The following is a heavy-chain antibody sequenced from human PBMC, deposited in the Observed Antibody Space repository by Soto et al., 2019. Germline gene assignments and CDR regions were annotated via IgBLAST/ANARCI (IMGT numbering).Heavy chain of an antibody. CDR3: ARDRDDYGSGNYYNRIDF. CDR2: IIPIFGTP. CDR1: GGIFSTYA. J-gene: IGHJ4*02. Sequence: QVQLVQSGAEVQQPGSSVKVSCKASGGIFSTYAISWLRQAPGQGLEWMGGIIPIFGTPNYAQRFQGRVTITADESTSTAYMELSRLRSEDTAVYYCARDRDDYGSGNYYNRIDFWGQGTRVTVSS. D-gene: IGHD3-10*01. V-gene: IGHV1-69*01.